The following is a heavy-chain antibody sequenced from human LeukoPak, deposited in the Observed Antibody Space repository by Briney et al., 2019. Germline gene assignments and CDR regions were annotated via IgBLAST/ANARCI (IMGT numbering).Heavy chain of an antibody. CDR3: ARGGTLDY. Sequence: GASLQISCQVSGYRFTNDWIGWVRQMPGKGLEWMGIIYPSDSDTRYSPSFQGQVTISADKSISTAFLQWSSLRASDTAMYYCARGGTLDYWGQGTLVTVSS. J-gene: IGHJ4*02. D-gene: IGHD3-16*01. V-gene: IGHV5-51*01. CDR1: GYRFTNDW. CDR2: IYPSDSDT.